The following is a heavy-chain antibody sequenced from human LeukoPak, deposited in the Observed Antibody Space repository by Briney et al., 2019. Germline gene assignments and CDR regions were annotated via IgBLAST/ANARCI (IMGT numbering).Heavy chain of an antibody. D-gene: IGHD3-10*01. CDR3: AKDKVTMVRGGILPSSDY. CDR1: GFTFSSYG. V-gene: IGHV3-30*02. CDR2: IRYDGSNR. Sequence: GGSLRLSCAASGFTFSSYGMHWVRQAPGKGLEWVAFIRYDGSNRYYADSVKGRFTISRDNSKNTLYLQMNSLRAEDTAVYYCAKDKVTMVRGGILPSSDYWGQGTLVTVSS. J-gene: IGHJ4*02.